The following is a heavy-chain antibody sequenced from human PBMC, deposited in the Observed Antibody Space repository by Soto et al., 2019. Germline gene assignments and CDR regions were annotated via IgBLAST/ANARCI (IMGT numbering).Heavy chain of an antibody. Sequence: QVQLVESGGGLVKPGGSLRLSCAASGFTFSDYYMSWIRQAPGKGLEWISYISSTGSYTNYADSVKGRFTISRDNAKNSLYLQMNSRRAEDTAVYYCARDSTGWRAVYDYWGQGSLVTVSS. D-gene: IGHD6-19*01. CDR2: ISSTGSYT. J-gene: IGHJ4*02. CDR3: ARDSTGWRAVYDY. V-gene: IGHV3-11*05. CDR1: GFTFSDYY.